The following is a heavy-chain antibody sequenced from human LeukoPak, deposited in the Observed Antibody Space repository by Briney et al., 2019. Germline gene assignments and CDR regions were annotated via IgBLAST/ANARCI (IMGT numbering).Heavy chain of an antibody. CDR3: ARFRSYAMRDFDY. V-gene: IGHV4-59*12. J-gene: IGHJ4*02. CDR1: GGSISSYY. CDR2: IYYSGST. D-gene: IGHD2-8*01. Sequence: SETLSLTCTVSGGSISSYYWSWIRQPPGKGLEWIGYIYYSGSTNYNPSLKSRVTISVDTSKNQFSLKLSSVTAADTAVYYCARFRSYAMRDFDYWGQGTLVTVSS.